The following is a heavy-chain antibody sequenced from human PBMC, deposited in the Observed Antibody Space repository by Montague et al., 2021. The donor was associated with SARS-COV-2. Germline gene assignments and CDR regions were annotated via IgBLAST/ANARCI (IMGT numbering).Heavy chain of an antibody. J-gene: IGHJ4*02. CDR3: ARGHLSVSMIVVVFTSASYYFDY. CDR2: IKQSGST. D-gene: IGHD3-22*01. CDR1: GGSFGDDH. V-gene: IGHV4-34*01. Sequence: SETLSLTCGVYGGSFGDDHWSWTRQPPGKGLEWIGDIKQSGSTNYNPSLKSRVTISVDTSKNQFSLKLTSVTAADTAVYFCARGHLSVSMIVVVFTSASYYFDYWGQGAQVTASS.